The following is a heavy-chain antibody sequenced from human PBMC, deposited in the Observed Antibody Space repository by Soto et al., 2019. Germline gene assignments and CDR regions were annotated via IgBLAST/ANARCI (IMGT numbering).Heavy chain of an antibody. CDR1: GFTFSSYA. Sequence: QVQLVESGGGVVQPGRSLRLSCAASGFTFSSYAMHWVRQAPGKGLEWVAVIPYDGSNKYYADSVKGRFTISRDNSKNTLYLQMNSLRAEDTAVYYCARDSTGRIIVRGPYWVYNWFDPWGQGTLVTVSS. CDR2: IPYDGSNK. D-gene: IGHD3-10*01. J-gene: IGHJ5*02. V-gene: IGHV3-30-3*01. CDR3: ARDSTGRIIVRGPYWVYNWFDP.